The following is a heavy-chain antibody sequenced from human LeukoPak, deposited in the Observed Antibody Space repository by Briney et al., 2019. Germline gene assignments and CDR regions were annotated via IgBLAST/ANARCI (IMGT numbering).Heavy chain of an antibody. J-gene: IGHJ4*02. D-gene: IGHD3-16*01. Sequence: GGSLRLSCAASGFTFSSYAMSWVRQAPGKGLEWIGRIKSKTDGETTDYAVPVRGRFSISRDDSKDTLYLQMNSLKTEDTAVYYCITDPSYETNNWGQGTLVTVSS. CDR2: IKSKTDGETT. CDR1: GFTFSSYA. CDR3: ITDPSYETNN. V-gene: IGHV3-15*01.